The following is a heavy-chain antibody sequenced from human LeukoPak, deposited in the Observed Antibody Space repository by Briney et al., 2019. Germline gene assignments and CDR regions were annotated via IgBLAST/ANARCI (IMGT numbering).Heavy chain of an antibody. CDR1: GFTFDDYA. D-gene: IGHD3-10*01. J-gene: IGHJ4*02. V-gene: IGHV3-9*01. CDR3: ARDTSYYGSGSYQFDY. CDR2: ISWNSGSI. Sequence: QPGRSLRLSCAASGFTFDDYAMHWVRQAPGRGLEWVSGISWNSGSIGYADSVKGRFTISRDNAKNSLYLQMNSLRAEDTAVYYCARDTSYYGSGSYQFDYWGQGTLVTVSS.